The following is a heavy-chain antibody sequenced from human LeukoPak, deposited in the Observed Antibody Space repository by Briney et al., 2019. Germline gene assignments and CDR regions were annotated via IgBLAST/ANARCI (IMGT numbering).Heavy chain of an antibody. CDR1: GGTFSSYA. Sequence: SVKVSCKASGGTFSSYAISWVRQAPGQGLEWMGGIIPIFGTANYAQKFLGRVTITADESTSTAYMELSSLRSEDTAVYYCARVGGSYLNYYYYMDVWGKGTTVTVSS. J-gene: IGHJ6*03. CDR3: ARVGGSYLNYYYYMDV. V-gene: IGHV1-69*01. CDR2: IIPIFGTA. D-gene: IGHD1-26*01.